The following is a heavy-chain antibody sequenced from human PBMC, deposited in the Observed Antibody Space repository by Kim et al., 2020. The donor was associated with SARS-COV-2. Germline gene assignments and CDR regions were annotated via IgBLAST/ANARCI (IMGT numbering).Heavy chain of an antibody. J-gene: IGHJ3*02. D-gene: IGHD3-9*01. V-gene: IGHV3-9*01. CDR3: AKDITERYFDWLLGRDAFDI. Sequence: GGSLRLSCAASGFTFDDFAMHWVRQTPGKGLEWVSGISWNSGSIGYADSVKGRFTISRDNAKNSLYLQMISLRAEDTALYYCAKDITERYFDWLLGRDAFDIWGQGTMVTVSS. CDR1: GFTFDDFA. CDR2: ISWNSGSI.